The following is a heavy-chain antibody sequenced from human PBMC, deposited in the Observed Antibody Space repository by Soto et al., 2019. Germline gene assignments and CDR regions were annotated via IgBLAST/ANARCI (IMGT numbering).Heavy chain of an antibody. V-gene: IGHV3-23*01. CDR2: ISGSGGST. J-gene: IGHJ5*02. Sequence: EVQLLESGGGLVQPGGSLRLSCAASGFTFSSYAMSWVRQAPGKGLEWISAISGSGGSTYYADSVKGRFTISRDNSKNTLYLQMNSLRAEDTAVYYCAKDVEYYYGSGSYYWENNWLDPWGQGTLVTVSS. CDR3: AKDVEYYYGSGSYYWENNWLDP. CDR1: GFTFSSYA. D-gene: IGHD3-10*01.